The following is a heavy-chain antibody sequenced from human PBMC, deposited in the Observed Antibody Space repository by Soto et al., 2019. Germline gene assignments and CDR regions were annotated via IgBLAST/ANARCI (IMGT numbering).Heavy chain of an antibody. J-gene: IGHJ5*02. CDR2: IFYLGSS. D-gene: IGHD3-3*02. CDR1: GDSIISSDFY. Sequence: SETLSLTCTVSGDSIISSDFYWGWVRQPPGKGLEWIGSIFYLGSSYYNPSLKSRVTMSVDTPKNQFSLRLRSVTAADTALYFCARHSLALRKNNWLDPCGQGIMVTV. CDR3: ARHSLALRKNNWLDP. V-gene: IGHV4-39*01.